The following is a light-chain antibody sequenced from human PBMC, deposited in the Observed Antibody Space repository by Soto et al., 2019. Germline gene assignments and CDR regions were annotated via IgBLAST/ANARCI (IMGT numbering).Light chain of an antibody. J-gene: IGKJ1*01. CDR2: DAS. CDR1: QNVANW. V-gene: IGKV1-5*01. Sequence: DIQMTQSPSTLSASVGDRVTITIRASQNVANWVAWHQQKPCKVPKFLIYDASNLESGAPTRFRGRGSGTESKPTISSLLPDDCATYYYHSYNSNSRTFGRGTKV. CDR3: HSYNSNSRT.